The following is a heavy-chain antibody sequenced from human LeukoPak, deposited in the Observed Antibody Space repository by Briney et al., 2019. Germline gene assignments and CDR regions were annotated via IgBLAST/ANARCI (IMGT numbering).Heavy chain of an antibody. CDR1: GFIFSNYA. D-gene: IGHD3-22*01. J-gene: IGHJ4*02. V-gene: IGHV3-23*01. Sequence: SGGSLRLSCATSGFIFSNYAVNWVRQAPGKGLEWVSTISNSDGNTYYADSVKGRFTISRDNSKNTLYLQMNSLRAEDTAVYYCAKVAKVVVKNLLGYWGQGTLVTVSS. CDR2: ISNSDGNT. CDR3: AKVAKVVVKNLLGY.